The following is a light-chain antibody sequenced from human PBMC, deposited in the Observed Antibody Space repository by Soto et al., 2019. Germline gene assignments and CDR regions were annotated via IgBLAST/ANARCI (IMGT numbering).Light chain of an antibody. CDR1: SSDVGAYNY. J-gene: IGLJ3*02. CDR2: DVT. V-gene: IGLV2-8*01. Sequence: QSALTQPPSASGSPGQSVTISCTGTSSDVGAYNYVSWYQQHPGKAPKLMIYDVTKRPSGVPDRFSGSKSGNTASLTVSGLQAEDEADYYCISYAGSSIWVFGGGTKETVL. CDR3: ISYAGSSIWV.